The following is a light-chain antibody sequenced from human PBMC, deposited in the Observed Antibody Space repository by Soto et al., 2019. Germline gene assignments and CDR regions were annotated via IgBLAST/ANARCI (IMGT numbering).Light chain of an antibody. CDR3: QQYNNYGSWT. J-gene: IGKJ1*01. CDR2: KAS. V-gene: IGKV1-5*03. Sequence: DIQVTQSPSTLSASVGDRVTITCRTSQSISGWLAWYQQKPGKAPNLLIYKASTLESGVPSRFSGSGSGTEFTLTISGLQPDDFATNYCQQYNNYGSWTFGQGTKVEIK. CDR1: QSISGW.